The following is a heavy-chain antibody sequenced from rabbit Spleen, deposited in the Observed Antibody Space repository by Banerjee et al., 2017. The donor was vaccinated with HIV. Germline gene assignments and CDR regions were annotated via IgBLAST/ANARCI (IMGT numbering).Heavy chain of an antibody. CDR3: ARCAGGSYNL. V-gene: IGHV1S40*01. Sequence: QSLEESGGDLVKPGASLTLTCTASGLDFCSDAMCWVRQAPGKGLEWSACIGAGSSGSTYYASWAKGRFTISKTPSTTVTLQVTSLTAADTATYFCARCAGGSYNLWGQGTLVTVS. J-gene: IGHJ4*01. CDR1: GLDFCSDA. CDR2: IGAGSSGST. D-gene: IGHD8-1*01.